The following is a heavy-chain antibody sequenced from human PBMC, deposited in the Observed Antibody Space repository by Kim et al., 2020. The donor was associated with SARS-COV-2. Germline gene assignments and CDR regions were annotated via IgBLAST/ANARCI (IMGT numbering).Heavy chain of an antibody. V-gene: IGHV3-15*01. Sequence: GGSLRLSCTASGFPFGAAWMSWVRQAPGKGLEWVGHIRSTGDGGTTDYGASVKGRSTISRDASNNTLYVQMNSLKAEDTGVYYCTVDLWQWWTSYYWGQG. D-gene: IGHD6-19*01. CDR1: GFPFGAAW. CDR2: IRSTGDGGTT. J-gene: IGHJ4*02. CDR3: TVDLWQWWTSYY.